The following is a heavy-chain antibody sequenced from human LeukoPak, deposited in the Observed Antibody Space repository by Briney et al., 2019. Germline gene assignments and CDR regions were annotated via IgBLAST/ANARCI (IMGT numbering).Heavy chain of an antibody. J-gene: IGHJ6*02. CDR2: IYTSGNT. CDR3: ARQIIAAGNIYYGMDV. CDR1: GDSICRYY. D-gene: IGHD6-13*01. Sequence: SESLSLTRAVSGDSICRYYRTCIPHPPGKGREYSGHIYTSGNTNYNPELKSRVTMSIDTSNNQFYLNLSSVTAADTAVYYCARQIIAAGNIYYGMDVWGQGTTVTVSS. V-gene: IGHV4-4*07.